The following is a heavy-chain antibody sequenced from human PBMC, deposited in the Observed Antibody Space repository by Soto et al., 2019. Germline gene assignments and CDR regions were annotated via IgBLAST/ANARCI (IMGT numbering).Heavy chain of an antibody. V-gene: IGHV2-70*11. CDR3: ARNIIIAVAGNDAFDI. CDR2: IDWDDDK. D-gene: IGHD6-19*01. CDR1: GFSLSTSGMC. Sequence: VSGPTLVNPTQTLTLTCTFSGFSLSTSGMCVSWIRQPPGKALEWLARIDWDDDKYYSTSLKTRLTISKDTSKNQVVLTMTNMDPVDTATYYCARNIIIAVAGNDAFDIWGQGNPGHRLL. J-gene: IGHJ3*02.